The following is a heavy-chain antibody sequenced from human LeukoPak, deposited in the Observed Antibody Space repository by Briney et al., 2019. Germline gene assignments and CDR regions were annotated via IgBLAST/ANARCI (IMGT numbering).Heavy chain of an antibody. V-gene: IGHV3-48*03. CDR3: ARDRYYYYGMDV. J-gene: IGHJ6*04. CDR2: ISSSGSTI. Sequence: GGSLRLSCAASGFTFSSYEMNLVRHAPGKGLEWVSYISSSGSTIYYADSVKGRFTISRDNAKNSLYLQMNSLRAEDTAVYYCARDRYYYYGMDVWGKGTTVTVSS. CDR1: GFTFSSYE.